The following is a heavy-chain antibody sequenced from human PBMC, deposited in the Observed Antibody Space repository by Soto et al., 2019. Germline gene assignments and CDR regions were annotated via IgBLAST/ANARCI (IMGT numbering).Heavy chain of an antibody. CDR3: STVHKLPLA. V-gene: IGHV3-15*07. Sequence: DVQLVESGGDLVKPGGSLRLSCAASGFSFSNAWMNWVRQAPGKGLEWVGRIKTKSDGVPTDYAAPVKGRFTISRDDSKNPLYLQMNSLKTADTAVYYCSTVHKLPLAWGQGTLVTVSS. D-gene: IGHD2-15*01. CDR1: GFSFSNAW. CDR2: IKTKSDGVPT. J-gene: IGHJ4*02.